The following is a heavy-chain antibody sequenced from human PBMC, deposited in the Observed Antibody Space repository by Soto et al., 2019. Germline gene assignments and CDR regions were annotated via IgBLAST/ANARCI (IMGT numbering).Heavy chain of an antibody. CDR3: AKDVVVGATTGLGDYYYYYGMDV. CDR2: ISYDGSNK. CDR1: GFTFSSYG. J-gene: IGHJ6*02. Sequence: LRLSCAASGFTFSSYGMHWVRQAPGKGLEWVAVISYDGSNKYYADSVKGRFTISRDNSKNTLYLQMNSLRAEDTAVYYRAKDVVVGATTGLGDYYYYYGMDVWGQGTTVTVSS. V-gene: IGHV3-30*18. D-gene: IGHD1-26*01.